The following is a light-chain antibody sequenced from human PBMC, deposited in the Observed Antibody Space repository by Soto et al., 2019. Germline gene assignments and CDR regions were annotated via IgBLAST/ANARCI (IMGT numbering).Light chain of an antibody. CDR2: FAS. CDR3: HQYNNLPLT. CDR1: QSVSNN. J-gene: IGKJ4*01. Sequence: EIVMTQSPATLSVSPGERATLSCRASQSVSNNLAWYQQKPGQAPRLLIYFASTRATGIPARFSGSGSGTEFALTISSLQSEDFALYSCHQYNNLPLTFGGGTKVETK. V-gene: IGKV3-15*01.